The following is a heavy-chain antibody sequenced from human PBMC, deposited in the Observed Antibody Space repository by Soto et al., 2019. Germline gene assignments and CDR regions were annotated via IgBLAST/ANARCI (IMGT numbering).Heavy chain of an antibody. Sequence: TSETLSLTCAVYGGAFSGYYWSWIRQPPGKGLEWIGEINHSGSTNYNPSLKSRVTISVDTSKNQFSLKLSSVTAADTAVYYCATSLYSSSWPERGWFDPWGQGTLVTVSS. CDR3: ATSLYSSSWPERGWFDP. D-gene: IGHD6-13*01. V-gene: IGHV4-34*01. CDR1: GGAFSGYY. CDR2: INHSGST. J-gene: IGHJ5*02.